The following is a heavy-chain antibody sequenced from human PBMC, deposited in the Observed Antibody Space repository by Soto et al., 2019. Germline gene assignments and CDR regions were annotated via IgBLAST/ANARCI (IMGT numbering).Heavy chain of an antibody. CDR2: TYYKSKWYY. D-gene: IGHD3-3*01. J-gene: IGHJ6*03. Sequence: SQTLSLTCAISGVSVSSNSAGWNWVRQTPSRGLEWLGRTYYKSKWYYNSAVSVKSRITINPDTSKNQFSLQLNSVTPEDTAVYYCSRGSWDDVSGHYYMDVWGKGTTVTVSS. V-gene: IGHV6-1*01. CDR3: SRGSWDDVSGHYYMDV. CDR1: GVSVSSNSAG.